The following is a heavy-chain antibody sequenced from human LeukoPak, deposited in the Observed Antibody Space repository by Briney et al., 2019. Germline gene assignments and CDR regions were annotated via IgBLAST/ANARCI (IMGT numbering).Heavy chain of an antibody. D-gene: IGHD6-19*01. J-gene: IGHJ4*02. CDR2: IYSGGST. CDR3: AREYGYSSGWYYFDY. V-gene: IGHV3-66*01. CDR1: GFTVSSNY. Sequence: PGGSLRLSCVASGFTVSSNYMSWVRQAPGKGLEWVSVIYSGGSTYYADSVKGRFTISRDNSKNTLYLQMNSLRAEDTAVYYCAREYGYSSGWYYFDYWGQGTLVTVSS.